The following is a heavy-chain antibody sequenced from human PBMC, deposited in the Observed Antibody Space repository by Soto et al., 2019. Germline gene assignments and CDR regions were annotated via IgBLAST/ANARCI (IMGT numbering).Heavy chain of an antibody. CDR3: AREGFITIFGVYGMDV. J-gene: IGHJ6*02. D-gene: IGHD3-3*01. Sequence: XSGEVSLKASGYTFTSYDINWVRQATGQGLEWMGWMNPNSGNTGYAQKFQGRVTMTRNTSISTAYMELSSLRSEDTAVYYCAREGFITIFGVYGMDVWGQGTTVTVS. CDR2: MNPNSGNT. CDR1: GYTFTSYD. V-gene: IGHV1-8*01.